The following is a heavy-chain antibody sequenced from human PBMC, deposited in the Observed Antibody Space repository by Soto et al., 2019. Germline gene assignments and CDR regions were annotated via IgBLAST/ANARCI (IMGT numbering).Heavy chain of an antibody. J-gene: IGHJ6*02. CDR3: AGVEGYTAMDYYYGMDV. CDR2: ISSSSSTI. D-gene: IGHD5-18*01. CDR1: GFTFSSYS. V-gene: IGHV3-48*01. Sequence: GGSLRLSCAASGFTFSSYSMNWVRQAPGKGLEWVSYISSSSSTIYYADSVKGRFTISRDNSKNTLYLQMNSLRAEDTAVYYCAGVEGYTAMDYYYGMDVWGQGTTVTVSS.